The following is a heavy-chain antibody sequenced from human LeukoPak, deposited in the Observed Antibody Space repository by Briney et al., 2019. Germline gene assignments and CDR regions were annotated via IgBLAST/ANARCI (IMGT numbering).Heavy chain of an antibody. CDR1: GDSVSSNSAA. V-gene: IGHV6-1*01. J-gene: IGHJ6*02. Sequence: SQTLSLTCAISGDSVSSNSAAWNWIRQSPSRGLEWLGRTYYRSKWYNDYAVSVKSRITINPDTSKNQFSLQLNSVTPEDTAVYYCARDQSYYYGWGSYYHYGMDVWGQGTTVTVSS. CDR3: ARDQSYYYGWGSYYHYGMDV. D-gene: IGHD3-10*01. CDR2: TYYRSKWYN.